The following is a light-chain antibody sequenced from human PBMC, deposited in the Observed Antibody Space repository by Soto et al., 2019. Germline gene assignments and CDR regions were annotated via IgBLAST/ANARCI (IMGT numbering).Light chain of an antibody. CDR1: QSISTE. J-gene: IGKJ2*01. V-gene: IGKV3-15*01. CDR2: SAS. CDR3: QQVHNWPLT. Sequence: EIVMPQSPATLSVSPGERATLSCRASQSISTELAWYQQKPGQPPRLLIYSASTRATGVPARFTGSGSGSEFTLTISGLQSEDFAVYYCQQVHNWPLTFGQGTRLEI.